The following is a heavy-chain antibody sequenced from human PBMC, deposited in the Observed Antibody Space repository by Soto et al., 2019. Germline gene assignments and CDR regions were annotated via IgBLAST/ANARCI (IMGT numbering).Heavy chain of an antibody. V-gene: IGHV4-39*01. CDR3: ARQDYSDSSGYYRF. CDR2: INHRGSA. D-gene: IGHD3-22*01. Sequence: PSETLSLTCTVSGGSISSSTYYWGWIRQPPGKGLEWIGSINHRGSAYYNPSLKSRVTISVDTPNNQFSLNLRSVTAADTAVYYCARQDYSDSSGYYRFWGQGTLVTVSS. CDR1: GGSISSSTYY. J-gene: IGHJ4*02.